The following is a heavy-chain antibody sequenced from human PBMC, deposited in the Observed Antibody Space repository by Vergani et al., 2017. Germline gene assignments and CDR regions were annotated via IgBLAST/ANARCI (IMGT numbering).Heavy chain of an antibody. Sequence: VQLVESGGGVVQPGRSLRLSCAASGFTFSSYGMHWVRQAPGKGLEWVSAISGSGGSTYYADSVKGRFTISRDNSKNTLYLQMNSLRAEDTAVYYCATPMTSLDYWGQGTLVTVSS. J-gene: IGHJ4*02. D-gene: IGHD3-22*01. V-gene: IGHV3-23*04. CDR1: GFTFSSYG. CDR3: ATPMTSLDY. CDR2: ISGSGGST.